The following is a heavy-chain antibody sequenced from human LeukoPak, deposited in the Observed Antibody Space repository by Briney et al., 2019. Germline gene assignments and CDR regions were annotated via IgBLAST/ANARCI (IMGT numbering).Heavy chain of an antibody. J-gene: IGHJ4*02. Sequence: GALRLSCAASGFTFSSYGMHWVRQAPGKGLEWVAVISYGGSNKYYADSVKGRFTISRDNSKNTLYLQMNSLRAEDTAVYYCAKGYCGGDCYLNYFDYWGQGTLVTVSS. D-gene: IGHD2-21*02. CDR2: ISYGGSNK. V-gene: IGHV3-30*18. CDR1: GFTFSSYG. CDR3: AKGYCGGDCYLNYFDY.